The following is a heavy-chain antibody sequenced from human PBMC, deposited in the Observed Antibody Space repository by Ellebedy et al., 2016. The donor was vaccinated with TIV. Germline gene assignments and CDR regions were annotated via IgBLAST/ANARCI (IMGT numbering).Heavy chain of an antibody. CDR1: GFTFDDYA. V-gene: IGHV3-9*01. Sequence: SLKISCVASGFTFDDYAIHWVRQAPGKGLEWVSGISWNSGYNAYADSVTGRFTISRDNAKNSLYLHMNSLGPEDTALYFWAKQTSKDILTGSGGGCFDYWGQGTLVTVSS. D-gene: IGHD3-9*01. CDR2: ISWNSGYN. CDR3: AKQTSKDILTGSGGGCFDY. J-gene: IGHJ4*02.